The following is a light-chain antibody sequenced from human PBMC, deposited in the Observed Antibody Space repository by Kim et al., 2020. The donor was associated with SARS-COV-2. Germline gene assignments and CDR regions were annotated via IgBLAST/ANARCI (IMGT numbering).Light chain of an antibody. CDR2: KDS. V-gene: IGLV3-25*03. CDR3: QSADSSSPWV. CDR1: ALSKQP. J-gene: IGLJ2*01. Sequence: VSPGQTARITCSVDALSKQPIYWYQQRPGQAPVLVMYKDSERPSGIPERFSGSSEGTTVTLTISAVQAEDEADYYCQSADSSSPWVFGGGTQLTVL.